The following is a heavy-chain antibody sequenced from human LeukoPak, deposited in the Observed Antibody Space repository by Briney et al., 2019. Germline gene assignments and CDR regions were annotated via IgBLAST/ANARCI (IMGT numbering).Heavy chain of an antibody. CDR2: ISGSGGFT. D-gene: IGHD2-2*01. V-gene: IGHV3-23*01. CDR1: GFTFSSYT. CDR3: AKGYCSSTSCYFHYYGMDV. J-gene: IGHJ6*02. Sequence: GGSLRLSCAASGFTFSSYTMSWVRQAPGKGLEWVSAISGSGGFTYYADSVKGRFTISRDNSKNTLYLQMNSLRAEDTAVYYCAKGYCSSTSCYFHYYGMDVWGQGTTVTVSS.